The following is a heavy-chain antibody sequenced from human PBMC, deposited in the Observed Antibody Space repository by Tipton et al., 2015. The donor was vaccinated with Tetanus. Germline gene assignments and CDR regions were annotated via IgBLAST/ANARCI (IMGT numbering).Heavy chain of an antibody. J-gene: IGHJ4*02. CDR2: IYYSGST. Sequence: TLSLTCTVSGGSISSGGYYWSWIRQHPGKGLEWIGYIYYSGSTYYNPSLKSRVTISVDTSKNQFSLKLSSVTAADTAVYYCATGERRWLRSFDNWGQGTLVTVSS. D-gene: IGHD5-12*01. CDR1: GGSISSGGYY. CDR3: ATGERRWLRSFDN. V-gene: IGHV4-31*03.